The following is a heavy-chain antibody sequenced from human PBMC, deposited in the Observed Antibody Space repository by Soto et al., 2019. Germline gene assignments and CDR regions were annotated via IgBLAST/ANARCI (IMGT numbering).Heavy chain of an antibody. Sequence: QVQLVESGGGVVRPGTSLRLSCAASGFIFSKYGMHWVRQAPGKGLEWVAVISYDGSNKYYAESVKGRFIISRDKSENTLYLQMNCLRAEDTALYYCAKDLGSGKPYYESAMDVWGQGKTFTVSS. D-gene: IGHD3-10*01. CDR1: GFIFSKYG. J-gene: IGHJ6*02. CDR3: AKDLGSGKPYYESAMDV. CDR2: ISYDGSNK. V-gene: IGHV3-30*18.